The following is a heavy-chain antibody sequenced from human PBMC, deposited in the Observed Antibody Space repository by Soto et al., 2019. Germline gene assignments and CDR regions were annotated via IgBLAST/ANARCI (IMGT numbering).Heavy chain of an antibody. CDR1: GLPFSKYA. CDR2: ITADGSGA. Sequence: PGGSLRLSCAASGLPFSKYAMVWVRQTPAKRLEWVAIITADGSGAEYLDSVKGRFSISRDNSRSILFLQMNRLRADDTAVYYCAKDPQQLIVYFDYWGQGTQVTVSS. J-gene: IGHJ4*02. CDR3: AKDPQQLIVYFDY. V-gene: IGHV3-23*01. D-gene: IGHD6-13*01.